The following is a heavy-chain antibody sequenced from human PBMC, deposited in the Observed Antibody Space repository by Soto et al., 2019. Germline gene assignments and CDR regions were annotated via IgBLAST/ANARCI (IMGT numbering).Heavy chain of an antibody. CDR1: CGSISCCGYY. CDR2: IYYSGST. Sequence: TLSLPCTVSCGSISCCGYYWSWIRQHPGKGLEWIGYIYYSGSTYYNPSLTSRVTISVDTSKNQFSLKLSAVTAADTAVYYCASDTSLLCSGGSCYRFRFDYWGKGTLVTVSS. V-gene: IGHV4-31*03. D-gene: IGHD2-15*01. J-gene: IGHJ4*02. CDR3: ASDTSLLCSGGSCYRFRFDY.